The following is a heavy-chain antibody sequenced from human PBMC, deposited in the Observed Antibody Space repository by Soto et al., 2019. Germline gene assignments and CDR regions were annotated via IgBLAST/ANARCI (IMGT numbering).Heavy chain of an antibody. D-gene: IGHD1-26*01. J-gene: IGHJ4*02. Sequence: GALRVSAADSGLTFSDYYMSWIRQAPGKGLEWVSYISSSSSYTNYADSVKGRFTISRDNAKNSLYLQMNSLRAEDTAVYYWARDFYSDSSAPDYWGQGTLVTVSS. CDR3: ARDFYSDSSAPDY. V-gene: IGHV3-11*06. CDR1: GLTFSDYY. CDR2: ISSSSSYT.